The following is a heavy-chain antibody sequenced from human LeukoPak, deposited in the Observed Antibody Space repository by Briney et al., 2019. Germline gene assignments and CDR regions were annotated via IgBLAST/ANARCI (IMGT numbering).Heavy chain of an antibody. CDR1: GFTFSSYS. CDR2: ISSSGTYI. D-gene: IGHD4-11*01. J-gene: IGHJ4*02. Sequence: GGSLRPSCAASGFTFSSYSMNWVRQAPGKGLEWVSSISSSGTYIYYADSVKGRFTISRDNAKNSLYLQMNSLRAEDTAVCYCAREPTTVSPPGWGQGTLVTVSS. CDR3: AREPTTVSPPG. V-gene: IGHV3-21*01.